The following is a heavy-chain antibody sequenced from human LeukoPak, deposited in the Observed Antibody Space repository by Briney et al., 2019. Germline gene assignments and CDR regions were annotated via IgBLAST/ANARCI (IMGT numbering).Heavy chain of an antibody. V-gene: IGHV1-3*01. D-gene: IGHD3-10*01. CDR3: ARFFYGSGSYYILDAFDI. J-gene: IGHJ3*02. CDR2: INAGNGNT. Sequence: ASVKVSCKASGYTFTSYAMHWVRQAPGQRLEWMGWINAGNGNTKYSQKFQGRVTITRDTSASTAYMELRSLRSDDTAVYYCARFFYGSGSYYILDAFDIWGQGTVVTVSS. CDR1: GYTFTSYA.